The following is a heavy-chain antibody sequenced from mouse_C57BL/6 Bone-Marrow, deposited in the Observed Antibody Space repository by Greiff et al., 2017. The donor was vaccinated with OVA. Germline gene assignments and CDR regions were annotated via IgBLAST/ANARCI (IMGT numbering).Heavy chain of an antibody. CDR2: ISDGGSYT. V-gene: IGHV5-4*01. CDR1: GFTFSSYA. J-gene: IGHJ2*01. D-gene: IGHD3-2*02. Sequence: EVQLVESGGGLVKPGGSLKLSCAASGFTFSSYAMSWVRQTPEKRLEWVATISDGGSYTYYPDNVKGRFTISRDNAKNNLYLQLSQLKSEDTAMYYCAREQDSSGVCDYWGQGTTLTVSS. CDR3: AREQDSSGVCDY.